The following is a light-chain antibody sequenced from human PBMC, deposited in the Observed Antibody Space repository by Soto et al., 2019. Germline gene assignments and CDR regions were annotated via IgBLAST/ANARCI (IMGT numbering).Light chain of an antibody. CDR2: AAS. CDR1: QSISSY. Sequence: DIQMTQSPSSLSASVGDRFTITCRASQSISSYLNWYQQKPGKAPKLLIYAASSLQSGVPSRFSGSGSGTDFTLTISSLHPEDFATYYCQQSYSTLLTFGGGTKVAIQ. CDR3: QQSYSTLLT. J-gene: IGKJ4*01. V-gene: IGKV1-39*01.